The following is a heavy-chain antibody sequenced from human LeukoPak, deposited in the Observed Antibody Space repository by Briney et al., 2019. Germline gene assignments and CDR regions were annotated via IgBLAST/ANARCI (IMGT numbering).Heavy chain of an antibody. J-gene: IGHJ5*02. CDR2: FSYSGST. CDR3: ARDRTVVVVVAATQAHWFDP. Sequence: SETLSLTCTVSGDSISSSSYYWRWIRQPPGKGLEWIGSFSYSGSTYYNPSLKSRVTISVDTSKNQFSLKLSSVTAADTAVYYCARDRTVVVVVAATQAHWFDPWGQGTLGTVSS. CDR1: GDSISSSSYY. V-gene: IGHV4-39*07. D-gene: IGHD2-15*01.